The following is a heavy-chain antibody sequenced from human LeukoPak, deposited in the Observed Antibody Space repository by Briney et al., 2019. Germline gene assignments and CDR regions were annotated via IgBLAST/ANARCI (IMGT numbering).Heavy chain of an antibody. CDR2: ISGSGGST. Sequence: GGSLRLSCAASGFTFSSYAMSWVRQAPGKGLEWVSAISGSGGSTYYADPVKGRFTISRDNSKNTLYLQMNSLRAEDTAVYYCAKDLYEFYDSSGYYPTPYDYWGQGTLVTVSS. J-gene: IGHJ4*02. CDR1: GFTFSSYA. CDR3: AKDLYEFYDSSGYYPTPYDY. D-gene: IGHD3-22*01. V-gene: IGHV3-23*01.